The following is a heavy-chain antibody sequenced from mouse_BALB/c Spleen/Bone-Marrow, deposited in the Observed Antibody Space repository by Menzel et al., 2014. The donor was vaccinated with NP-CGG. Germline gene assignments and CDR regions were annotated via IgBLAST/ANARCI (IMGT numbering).Heavy chain of an antibody. CDR2: ISDGGSYT. D-gene: IGHD6-2*01. CDR3: ARGSLCFDY. J-gene: IGHJ2*01. Sequence: EVQVVESGGGLVKPGGSLKLSCAASGFTFSDYYMYWVRQTPEKRLEWVATISDGGSYTYYPDSVKGRFTISRDNAKNRLFLQMSSLRSEDTAMYCCARGSLCFDYWGQGSTLRVSS. V-gene: IGHV5-4*02. CDR1: GFTFSDYY.